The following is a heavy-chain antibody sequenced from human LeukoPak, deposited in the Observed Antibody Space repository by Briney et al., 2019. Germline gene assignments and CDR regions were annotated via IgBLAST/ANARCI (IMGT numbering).Heavy chain of an antibody. CDR2: INTNTGNP. CDR3: ARGAAGDYYYMDV. V-gene: IGHV7-4-1*02. J-gene: IGHJ6*03. D-gene: IGHD6-25*01. Sequence: GASVKVSCKASGYTFTNYAMNWVRQAPGQGLEWMGWINTNTGNPTYAQGFTGRFVFSLDTSVHTAYLQISSLKAEDTAVYYCARGAAGDYYYMDVWGKGTTVTVSS. CDR1: GYTFTNYA.